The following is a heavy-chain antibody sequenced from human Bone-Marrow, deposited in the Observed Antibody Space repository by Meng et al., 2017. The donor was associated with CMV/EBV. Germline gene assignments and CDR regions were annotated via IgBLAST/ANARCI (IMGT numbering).Heavy chain of an antibody. V-gene: IGHV4-34*10. J-gene: IGHJ6*02. CDR1: GGSFSGYS. CDR2: IYRGGST. D-gene: IGHD4-11*01. CDR3: AKYVGDYGNDYGLDV. Sequence: SETLSLTCAVYGGSFSGYSWSWIRQPPGKGLGWIGEIYRGGSTNYSPSVKSRVTMSVDRSKNHSSLRLTSVTAADTAVYYCAKYVGDYGNDYGLDVWGQGTTVTVSS.